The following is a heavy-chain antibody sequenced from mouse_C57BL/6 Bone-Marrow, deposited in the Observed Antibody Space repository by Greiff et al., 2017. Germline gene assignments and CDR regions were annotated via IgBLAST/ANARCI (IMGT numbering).Heavy chain of an antibody. J-gene: IGHJ2*01. CDR3: ARDMYFDY. CDR1: GYTFTSYW. V-gene: IGHV1-7*01. CDR2: INPSSGYT. Sequence: VKLVESGAELAKPGASVKLSCKASGYTFTSYWMHWVKQRPGQGLEWIGYINPSSGYTKYNQKFKDKAPLTADKSSSTAYMQLSSLTYEDSTVYYGARDMYFDYWGQGTTLTVSS.